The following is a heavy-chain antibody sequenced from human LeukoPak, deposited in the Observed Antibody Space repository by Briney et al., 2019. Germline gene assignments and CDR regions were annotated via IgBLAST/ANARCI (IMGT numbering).Heavy chain of an antibody. D-gene: IGHD6-19*01. J-gene: IGHJ6*03. Sequence: GGSLRLSCAASGFTFSSYSMNWVRQAPGKGLEWVSSISSSSSYIYYADSVKGRFTISRDNAKNSLYLQMNSLRAEDTAVYYCARDLYGNTVAGDYYYYYYMDVWGKGTTVTVSS. CDR2: ISSSSSYI. CDR3: ARDLYGNTVAGDYYYYYYMDV. CDR1: GFTFSSYS. V-gene: IGHV3-21*01.